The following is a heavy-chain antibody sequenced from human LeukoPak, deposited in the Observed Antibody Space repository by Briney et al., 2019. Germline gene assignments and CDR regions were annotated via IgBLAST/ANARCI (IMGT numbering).Heavy chain of an antibody. D-gene: IGHD6-19*01. J-gene: IGHJ4*02. CDR1: GFTFSSYG. V-gene: IGHV3-23*01. CDR2: ISGSGGST. CDR3: AKDTAVVGTFYFDY. Sequence: PGGSLRLSCAASGFTFSSYGMSWVRQAPGKGLEWVSAISGSGGSTYYADSVKGRFTISRDNSKNTLYLQMNSLRAEDTAVYYCAKDTAVVGTFYFDYWGQGTLVTVSS.